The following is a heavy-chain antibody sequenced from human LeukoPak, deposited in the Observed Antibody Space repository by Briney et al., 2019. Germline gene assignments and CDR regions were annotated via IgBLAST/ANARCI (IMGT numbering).Heavy chain of an antibody. J-gene: IGHJ4*02. CDR3: ARAGPENLNWRYYIDF. CDR2: VIPIFGTA. V-gene: IGHV1-69*05. Sequence: SVKVSFKASGGTFSSYAISWVRQAPGQGLEWMGGVIPIFGTANYAQKFQGRVTITTDKSTSTAYMELSSLRSEDTAVYYCARAGPENLNWRYYIDFWGQGILVTVSS. CDR1: GGTFSSYA. D-gene: IGHD1-1*01.